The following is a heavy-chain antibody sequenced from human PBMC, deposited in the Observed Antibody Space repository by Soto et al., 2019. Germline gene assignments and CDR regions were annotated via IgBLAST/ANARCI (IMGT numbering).Heavy chain of an antibody. CDR1: GYTFTSYG. CDR3: ARGTTVETGSY. D-gene: IGHD4-17*01. Sequence: HVQLVQSGAEVKKPGASVKVSCKASGYTFTSYGISWVRQAPGQGLEWMGWISAYNGNTNYAQKPQGRVTMTTDTSTSTDYMELRRVKSDDTTVYYCARGTTVETGSYWGQRALVSLSS. CDR2: ISAYNGNT. V-gene: IGHV1-18*01. J-gene: IGHJ4*02.